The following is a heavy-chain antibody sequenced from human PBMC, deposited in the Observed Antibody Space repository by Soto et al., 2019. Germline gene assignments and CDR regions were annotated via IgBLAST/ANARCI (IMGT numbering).Heavy chain of an antibody. D-gene: IGHD3-9*01. V-gene: IGHV2-5*02. CDR2: SYWDDSK. Sequence: QITLKESGPTLVRPTQTLTLTCAFSGFSLSTSGVGVGWIRQPPGKALEWLAVSYWDDSKHYSPSLRSRLTXXKXXSKNQVVLTMTTMDPMDTGTYYCAHKGPEDWPLDYWGQGTLVTVSS. CDR1: GFSLSTSGVG. J-gene: IGHJ4*02. CDR3: AHKGPEDWPLDY.